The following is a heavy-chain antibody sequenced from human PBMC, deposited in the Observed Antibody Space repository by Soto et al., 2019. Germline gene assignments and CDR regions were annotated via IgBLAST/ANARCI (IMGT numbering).Heavy chain of an antibody. D-gene: IGHD4-4*01. Sequence: ASLKVSCKASGYTFRGYGISWVRQAPGQGPEWMGWISGYNGNTHYPQKFQGKVTMTTDTSTSTAYMELRSLRSDDTAVYYCAKADSNYAGRFSYYYMDVWGNGTLVTVSS. CDR3: AKADSNYAGRFSYYYMDV. CDR2: ISGYNGNT. J-gene: IGHJ6*03. V-gene: IGHV1-18*01. CDR1: GYTFRGYG.